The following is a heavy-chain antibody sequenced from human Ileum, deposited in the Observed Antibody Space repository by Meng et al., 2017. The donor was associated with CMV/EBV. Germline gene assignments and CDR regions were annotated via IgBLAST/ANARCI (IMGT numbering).Heavy chain of an antibody. D-gene: IGHD5-12*01. V-gene: IGHV3-74*01. CDR1: GCEFNGSW. Sequence: CAASGCEFNGSWMHWVRQVPGRGLVWVSRINGDGSSISYADSVKSRFTISRDNAKNTLYLQMNSLRAEDTAVYYCARLKSGYGNFDYWGQGTLVTVSS. CDR2: INGDGSSI. CDR3: ARLKSGYGNFDY. J-gene: IGHJ4*02.